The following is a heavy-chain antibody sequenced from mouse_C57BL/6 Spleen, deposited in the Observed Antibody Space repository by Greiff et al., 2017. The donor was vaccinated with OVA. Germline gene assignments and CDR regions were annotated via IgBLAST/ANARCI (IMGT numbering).Heavy chain of an antibody. CDR2: IRSKSNNYAT. Sequence: EVKVVESGGGLVQPKGSLKLSCAASGFSFNTYAMNWVRQAPGKGLEWVARIRSKSNNYATYYADSVKDRFTISRDDSESMLYLQMNNLKTEDTAMYYCVRHSDGYQYYYAMDYWGQGTSVTVSS. CDR1: GFSFNTYA. CDR3: VRHSDGYQYYYAMDY. D-gene: IGHD2-3*01. V-gene: IGHV10-1*01. J-gene: IGHJ4*01.